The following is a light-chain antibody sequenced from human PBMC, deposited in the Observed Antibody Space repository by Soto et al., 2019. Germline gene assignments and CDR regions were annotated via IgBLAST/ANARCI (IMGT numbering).Light chain of an antibody. CDR1: QSVLYSSNNKNY. CDR2: WAS. J-gene: IGKJ2*01. CDR3: QQYYDPPRT. V-gene: IGKV4-1*01. Sequence: DIVMTQSLDSLAVSLGERATVNCKSSQSVLYSSNNKNYLAWYQQKPGQSPKLLIYWASTRESGVPDRFSGSGSGTDFTLTISSLQAEDVAVYYCQQYYDPPRTFGQGTKLEIK.